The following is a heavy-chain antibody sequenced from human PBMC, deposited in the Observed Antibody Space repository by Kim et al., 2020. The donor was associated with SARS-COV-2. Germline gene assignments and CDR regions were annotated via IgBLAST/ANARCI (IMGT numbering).Heavy chain of an antibody. V-gene: IGHV1-69*13. CDR3: CYGDYHGSDSVHNINYLFLYGLDV. J-gene: IGHJ6*02. D-gene: IGHD3-10*01. Sequence: SVKVSCKASGGSFSNSAVYWVRQAPGQGLEWMGGIIVLSGTKAYTRQFQGRITLTADESTSTTHMELNRLKSEDTATYYCCYGDYHGSDSVHNINYLFLYGLDVWGQGTTVTVSS. CDR2: IIVLSGTK. CDR1: GGSFSNSA.